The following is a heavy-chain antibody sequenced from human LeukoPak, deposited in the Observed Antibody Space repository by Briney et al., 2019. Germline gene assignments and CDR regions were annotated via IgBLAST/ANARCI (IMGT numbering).Heavy chain of an antibody. CDR2: ISSSSSYI. J-gene: IGHJ4*02. CDR3: ARSIAVAGGLDY. D-gene: IGHD6-19*01. V-gene: IGHV3-21*01. Sequence: GGSLRLSCAASGFTFSSYSMNWVRQAPGKGLEWXSSISSSSSYIYYADSVKGRFTISRDNAKNSLYLQMNSLRAEDTAVYYCARSIAVAGGLDYWGQGTLVTVSS. CDR1: GFTFSSYS.